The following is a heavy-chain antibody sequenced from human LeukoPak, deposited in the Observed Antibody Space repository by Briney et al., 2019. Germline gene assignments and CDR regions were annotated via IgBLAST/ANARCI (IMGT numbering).Heavy chain of an antibody. V-gene: IGHV3-23*01. CDR3: AKGGEYGFLDY. Sequence: GGSLRLSCAASGFTFSSYAMSWVRQAPGRGLEWVSAISGSGGRTYYADSVKGRFTISRDNSKNTLYLQMNSLRAEDTAVYYCAKGGEYGFLDYWGQGTLVTVSS. D-gene: IGHD2/OR15-2a*01. CDR1: GFTFSSYA. J-gene: IGHJ4*02. CDR2: ISGSGGRT.